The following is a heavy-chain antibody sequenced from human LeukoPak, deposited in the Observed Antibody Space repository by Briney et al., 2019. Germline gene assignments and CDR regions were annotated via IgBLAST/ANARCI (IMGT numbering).Heavy chain of an antibody. Sequence: GGSLRLSCAASGSTSSDYYMSWIRQAPGKGLEWVSYISSSGSTIYYADSVKGRFTISRDNAKNSLYLQMNSLRAEDTAVYYCARDMVPGAAEEYFQHWGQGTLVTVSS. D-gene: IGHD3-10*01. CDR1: GSTSSDYY. CDR2: ISSSGSTI. J-gene: IGHJ1*01. V-gene: IGHV3-11*01. CDR3: ARDMVPGAAEEYFQH.